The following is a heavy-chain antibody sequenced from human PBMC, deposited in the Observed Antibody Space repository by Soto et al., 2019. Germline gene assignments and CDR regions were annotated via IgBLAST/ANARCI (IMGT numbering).Heavy chain of an antibody. CDR2: FSGRDATT. CDR3: VRTIVGATKGGWFDP. V-gene: IGHV3-23*01. CDR1: GFTFRSYT. J-gene: IGHJ5*02. Sequence: WGSLRLSCAASGFTFRSYTMSWVRQAPGKGLEWVSSFSGRDATTYYADSVKGRFTISRDNSKNTLYLQMNSLRAEDTALYFCVRTIVGATKGGWFDPWGQGALVTVSS. D-gene: IGHD1-26*01.